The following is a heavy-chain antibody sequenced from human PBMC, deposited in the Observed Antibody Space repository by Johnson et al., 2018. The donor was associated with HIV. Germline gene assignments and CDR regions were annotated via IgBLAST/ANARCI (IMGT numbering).Heavy chain of an antibody. V-gene: IGHV3-66*02. CDR3: AGKTGYDAFDI. D-gene: IGHD7-27*01. Sequence: VHLVESGGGLVQPGGSLRVSCAASGFTVSSNYMSWVRQAPGKGLEWVSVIYSGGGTYYADSVKGRFTISRDNSKNTLYLQMNSLRAEDTAVYYCAGKTGYDAFDIWGQGTMVTVSS. CDR2: IYSGGGT. CDR1: GFTVSSNY. J-gene: IGHJ3*02.